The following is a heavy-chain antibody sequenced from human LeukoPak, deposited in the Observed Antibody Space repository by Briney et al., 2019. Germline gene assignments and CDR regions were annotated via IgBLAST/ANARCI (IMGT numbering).Heavy chain of an antibody. CDR2: ISRSFTSI. D-gene: IGHD6-19*01. V-gene: IGHV3-48*01. Sequence: GGSLRLFCAASGFSFSDYSMTWVRQAPGKGLEWVSYISRSFTSIYYAESVKGRFTISRDNSKNTLYQQMNSLRAEDTAVYYCARAVVGKEDLDNWGQGTLVTVSS. CDR3: ARAVVGKEDLDN. J-gene: IGHJ4*02. CDR1: GFSFSDYS.